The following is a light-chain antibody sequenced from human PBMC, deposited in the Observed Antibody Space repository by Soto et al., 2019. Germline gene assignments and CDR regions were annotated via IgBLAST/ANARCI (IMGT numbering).Light chain of an antibody. CDR1: QSVSRNY. J-gene: IGKJ4*01. CDR2: DAS. Sequence: EIVLTQSPGTLSLSPGDSATLSCRASQSVSRNYLAWYQQKPGQAPRLLIFDASSRATGIPDRFSGSGSETDFTLTISRLEAEDFAVYHCQQYGTSPLTFGGGTKVDIK. V-gene: IGKV3-20*01. CDR3: QQYGTSPLT.